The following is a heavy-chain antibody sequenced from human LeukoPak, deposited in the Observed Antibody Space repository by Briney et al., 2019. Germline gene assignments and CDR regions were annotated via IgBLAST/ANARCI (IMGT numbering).Heavy chain of an antibody. Sequence: GGSLRLSCAASGFTFSSYSMNWVRQAPGKGLEWVSSISSSSSYIYYADSVKGRFTISRDNAKNSLYLQMNSLRAEDTAVYYCARDSADDSSGYYPFDYWGQGTLVTVSS. J-gene: IGHJ4*02. V-gene: IGHV3-21*01. D-gene: IGHD3-22*01. CDR3: ARDSADDSSGYYPFDY. CDR1: GFTFSSYS. CDR2: ISSSSSYI.